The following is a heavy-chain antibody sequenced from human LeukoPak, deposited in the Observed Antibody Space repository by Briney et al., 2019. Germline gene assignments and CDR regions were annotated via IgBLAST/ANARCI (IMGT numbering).Heavy chain of an antibody. J-gene: IGHJ3*02. V-gene: IGHV3-66*02. CDR2: IYSGGNT. Sequence: GGSLRLSCAASGITVSSNYMSWVRQAPGKGLGWVSVIYSGGNTYYTDSVKGRFTISRDNSKNTLYLQMNSLRPEDTAVYYCARGGYSSGWFHAFDIWGQGTMVTVSS. CDR1: GITVSSNY. CDR3: ARGGYSSGWFHAFDI. D-gene: IGHD6-19*01.